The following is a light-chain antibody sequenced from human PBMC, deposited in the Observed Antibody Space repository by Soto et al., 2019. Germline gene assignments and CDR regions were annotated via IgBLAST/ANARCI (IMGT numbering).Light chain of an antibody. CDR3: QQYDNLPLT. CDR1: QSVGSN. CDR2: GAS. J-gene: IGKJ3*01. V-gene: IGKV3-15*01. Sequence: ERVMTQSPATLSVSPGGRATLSCRASQSVGSNLAWYQQKPGQAPRLLIFGASSRATGVPARFSSSGSGTEFTLTINSLQSEDFAVYFCQQYDNLPLTFGPGTKVDIK.